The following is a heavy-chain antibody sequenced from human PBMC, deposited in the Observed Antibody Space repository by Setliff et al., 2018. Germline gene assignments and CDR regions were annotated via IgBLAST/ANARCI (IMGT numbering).Heavy chain of an antibody. Sequence: SETLSLTCTVSGGSISSGDYYWSWIRQPPGKGLEWIGYIYYSGSTYYNPPLKRRITISVDTSKNQFSLKLNSVTAADMAVYYCAREQWLDPPGYYYMDVWAKGTTVTVSS. CDR2: IYYSGST. V-gene: IGHV4-30-4*08. J-gene: IGHJ6*03. D-gene: IGHD6-19*01. CDR1: GGSISSGDYY. CDR3: AREQWLDPPGYYYMDV.